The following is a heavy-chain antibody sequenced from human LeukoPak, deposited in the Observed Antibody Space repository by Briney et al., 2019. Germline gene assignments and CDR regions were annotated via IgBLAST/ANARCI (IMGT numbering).Heavy chain of an antibody. CDR1: GYTFTNYY. CDR3: AREIGPRQLHLWGSAFDY. Sequence: ASVKVSCKASGYTFTNYYMHWVRQAPGQGLEWMGIINPSDGKTSYAQKFQGRVTMTRDTSTSTVYMELSSLRSEDTAVYYCAREIGPRQLHLWGSAFDYWGQGPLVTVSS. J-gene: IGHJ4*02. V-gene: IGHV1-46*01. D-gene: IGHD5-18*01. CDR2: INPSDGKT.